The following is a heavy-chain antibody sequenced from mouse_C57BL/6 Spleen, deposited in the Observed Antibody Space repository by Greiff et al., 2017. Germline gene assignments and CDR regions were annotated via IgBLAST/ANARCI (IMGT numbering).Heavy chain of an antibody. CDR2: INPSNGGT. D-gene: IGHD2-5*01. CDR3: ARSEDYSKWKYYAMDY. CDR1: GYTFTSYW. J-gene: IGHJ4*01. Sequence: QVQLQQPGTDLVKPGASVKLSCKASGYTFTSYWMHWVKQRPGQGLEWIGTINPSNGGTTYTDTVKSKATLTVDKSSSTPYLPLRSLTSEDGAVYYCARSEDYSKWKYYAMDYWGQGTSVTVSS. V-gene: IGHV1-53*01.